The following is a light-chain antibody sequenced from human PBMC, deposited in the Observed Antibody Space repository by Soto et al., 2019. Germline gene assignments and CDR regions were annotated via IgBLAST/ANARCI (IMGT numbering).Light chain of an antibody. CDR2: DTS. J-gene: IGKJ1*01. Sequence: EIVLTQSPATLSLSPGERAPLSCRASETVDSYLAWFRQTPGQAPRLLIYDTSIRATGIPARFSGSGSGTDFTLTINNLQSEDFAVYYCQQYRNWPRTFGQGTKVDIK. CDR3: QQYRNWPRT. CDR1: ETVDSY. V-gene: IGKV3-11*01.